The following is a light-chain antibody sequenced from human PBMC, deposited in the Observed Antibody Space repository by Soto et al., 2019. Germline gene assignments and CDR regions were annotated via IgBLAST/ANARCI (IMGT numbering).Light chain of an antibody. CDR2: DIL. V-gene: IGKV3D-15*01. CDR1: QSVGSD. Sequence: EIVMAQSTAPLSVSPGESATLSCMASQSVGSDLAWYKTKPGQDPRLVIYDILTRATGVPNRISGSGSGTEGNLTIRSLQSEDFAVDYCQQYNSWPLTVGGGHQVDIK. CDR3: QQYNSWPLT. J-gene: IGKJ4*01.